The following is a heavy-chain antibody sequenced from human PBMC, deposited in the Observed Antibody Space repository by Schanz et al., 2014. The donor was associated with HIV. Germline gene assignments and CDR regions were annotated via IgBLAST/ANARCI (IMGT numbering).Heavy chain of an antibody. D-gene: IGHD2-15*01. CDR2: ITDSGDKT. J-gene: IGHJ3*02. Sequence: EALLLESGGGLVQPGGSLRLSCRGSEFPFSHNAMTWVRQAPGKGLQRVSSITDSGDKTDYTDSVKGRFTISRDNSRNTLFLQMDSLRVDDTAVYYCAQMVAFAAFDIWGHGTVVTVSS. CDR1: EFPFSHNA. V-gene: IGHV3-23*01. CDR3: AQMVAFAAFDI.